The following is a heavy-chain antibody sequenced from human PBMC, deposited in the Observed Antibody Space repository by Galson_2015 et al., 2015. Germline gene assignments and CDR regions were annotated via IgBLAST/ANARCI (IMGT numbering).Heavy chain of an antibody. V-gene: IGHV4-39*01. CDR2: IYYSGST. CDR1: GGSISSGDYY. CDR3: ARHWGYYYGSGSLPNWFDP. Sequence: ETLSLTCTVSGGSISSGDYYWSWIRQPPGKGLEWIGSIYYSGSTYYNPSLKSRVTISVDTSKNQFSLKLSSVTAADTAVYYCARHWGYYYGSGSLPNWFDPWGQGTLVTVSS. D-gene: IGHD3-10*01. J-gene: IGHJ5*02.